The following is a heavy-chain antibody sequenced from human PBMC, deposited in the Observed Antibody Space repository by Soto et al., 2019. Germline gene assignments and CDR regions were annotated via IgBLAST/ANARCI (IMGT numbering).Heavy chain of an antibody. D-gene: IGHD1-26*01. CDR2: INHSGSA. J-gene: IGHJ4*02. Sequence: PSETLSHTCDVYGRAFSGHIWPWIRQTPSKGLQWIGQINHSGSANYNPSLKSRVTISVHTSKSQFSLELSSVTAADTAVYYCARGLISGSHYSGGWYYFDSWGQGTQVT. CDR3: ARGLISGSHYSGGWYYFDS. V-gene: IGHV4-34*01. CDR1: GRAFSGHI.